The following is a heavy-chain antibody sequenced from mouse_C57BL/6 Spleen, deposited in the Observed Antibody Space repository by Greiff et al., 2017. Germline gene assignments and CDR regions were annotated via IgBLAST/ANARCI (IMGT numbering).Heavy chain of an antibody. D-gene: IGHD2-4*01. CDR1: GYTFTDYN. J-gene: IGHJ4*01. CDR3: ARYDYDVEYAMDY. CDR2: INPNNGGT. V-gene: IGHV1-22*01. Sequence: VQLQQSGPELVKPGASVKMPCKASGYTFTDYNMHWVKQSHGKSLEWIGYINPNNGGTSYNQKFKGKATLTVNKSSSTAYMELRSLTSEDSAVYYCARYDYDVEYAMDYWGQGTSVTVSS.